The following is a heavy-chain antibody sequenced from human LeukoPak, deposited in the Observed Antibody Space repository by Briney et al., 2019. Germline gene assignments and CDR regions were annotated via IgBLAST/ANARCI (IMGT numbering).Heavy chain of an antibody. CDR3: AKEWLTNKGHYFDY. CDR1: GFTFSSYG. D-gene: IGHD1/OR15-1a*01. J-gene: IGHJ4*02. CDR2: ISYDGSNK. Sequence: GGSLRLSCAASGFTFSSYGMHWVRQAPGKGLEWVAVISYDGSNKYYADSVKGRFTISRDNSKNTLYLQMNSLRAEDTAVYYCAKEWLTNKGHYFDYWGQGTLVTVSS. V-gene: IGHV3-30*18.